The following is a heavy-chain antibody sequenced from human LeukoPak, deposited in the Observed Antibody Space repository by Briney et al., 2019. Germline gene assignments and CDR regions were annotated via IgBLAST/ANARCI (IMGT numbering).Heavy chain of an antibody. V-gene: IGHV1-69*13. CDR3: ARDREHYCGGDCSDAFDI. CDR2: IIPIFGTA. D-gene: IGHD2-21*02. J-gene: IGHJ3*02. Sequence: GASVKVSCKASGYTFTSYSISWVQQAPGQGLEWMGGIIPIFGTANYAQKFQGRVTITADESTSTAYMELSSLRSEDTAVYYCARDREHYCGGDCSDAFDIWGQGTMVTVSS. CDR1: GYTFTSYS.